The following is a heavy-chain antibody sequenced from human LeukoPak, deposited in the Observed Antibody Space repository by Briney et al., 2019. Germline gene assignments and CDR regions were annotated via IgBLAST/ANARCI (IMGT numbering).Heavy chain of an antibody. V-gene: IGHV3-49*03. CDR1: GFTFGDYA. D-gene: IGHD3-22*01. Sequence: PGRSLRLSCTASGFTFGDYAMSWFRQAPGKGLEWVGFIRSKAYGGTTEYAASVKGRFTLSRDDSKSIAHLQMNSLKTEDTAVYYCTLALYTTYYYDSSGYYPPPDYWGQGTLVTVSS. CDR2: IRSKAYGGTT. J-gene: IGHJ4*02. CDR3: TLALYTTYYYDSSGYYPPPDY.